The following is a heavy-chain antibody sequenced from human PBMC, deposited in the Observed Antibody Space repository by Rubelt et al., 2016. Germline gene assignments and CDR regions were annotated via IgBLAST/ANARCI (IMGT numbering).Heavy chain of an antibody. CDR3: ARDGIAAAGYYYYYGMDV. CDR2: ISWNSGSI. J-gene: IGHJ6*02. V-gene: IGHV3-9*01. D-gene: IGHD6-13*01. Sequence: VSGISWNSGSIGYADSVKGRFTISRDNSKNTLYLQMNSLRAEDTAVYYCARDGIAAAGYYYYYGMDVWGQGTTVTVSS.